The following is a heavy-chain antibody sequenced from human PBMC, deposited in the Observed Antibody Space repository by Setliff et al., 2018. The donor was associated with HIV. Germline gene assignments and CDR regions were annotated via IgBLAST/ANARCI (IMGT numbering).Heavy chain of an antibody. V-gene: IGHV1-18*01. CDR1: GYPFDSYG. Sequence: GASVKVSCKTSGYPFDSYGISWVRQAPGQGLEWMGWISAYIGDTKYAQRFQGRVTMTTDPSTPTAYMELRSLKSEDTAVYYCARAVGGSNYFDYSGYQGFWGKGTAVTVSS. CDR3: ARAVGGSNYFDYSGYQGF. D-gene: IGHD3-22*01. J-gene: IGHJ6*04. CDR2: ISAYIGDT.